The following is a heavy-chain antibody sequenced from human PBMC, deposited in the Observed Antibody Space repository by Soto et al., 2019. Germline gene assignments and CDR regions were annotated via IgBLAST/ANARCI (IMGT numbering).Heavy chain of an antibody. CDR3: ARATPRYRGSWYELLGF. CDR2: IYSSGST. D-gene: IGHD6-13*01. Sequence: SETLSLTCNVSGGSIRNYYWTWIRQPPGKALEWVGHIYSSGSTKYNPSLQSRVSITSDMSTNQFSLTLTSVSAADKAIYCCARATPRYRGSWYELLGFWGQGTLVTVSS. J-gene: IGHJ4*02. CDR1: GGSIRNYY. V-gene: IGHV4-59*01.